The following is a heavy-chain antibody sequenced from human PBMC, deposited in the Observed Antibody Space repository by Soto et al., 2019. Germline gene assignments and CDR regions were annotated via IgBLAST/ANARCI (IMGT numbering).Heavy chain of an antibody. CDR2: IIPILGIA. V-gene: IGHV1-69*02. J-gene: IGHJ6*02. CDR3: ARAQLLSIAVAGTGGYYGMDV. D-gene: IGHD6-19*01. Sequence: QVQLVQSGAEVKKPGSSVKVSCKASGGTFSSYTISWVRQAPGQGLEWMGRIIPILGIANYAQKFQGRVTITADKSTSTAYMELSSLRSEDTAVYYCARAQLLSIAVAGTGGYYGMDVWGQGTTVTVSS. CDR1: GGTFSSYT.